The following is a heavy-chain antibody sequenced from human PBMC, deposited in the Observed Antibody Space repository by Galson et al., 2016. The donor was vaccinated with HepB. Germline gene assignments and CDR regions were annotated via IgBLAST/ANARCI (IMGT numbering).Heavy chain of an antibody. CDR2: IIPIIATT. D-gene: IGHD6-13*01. CDR1: GDSFSSYA. Sequence: SVKVSCKASGDSFSSYAITWVRQAPGQGLEWMGRIIPIIATTNYAQKFQGRVTIAADKSTSTAYMELSNVTSEDTAIYYCARAGGDRQQLVLSYFDSWGQGTLVTVSS. CDR3: ARAGGDRQQLVLSYFDS. J-gene: IGHJ4*02. V-gene: IGHV1-69*04.